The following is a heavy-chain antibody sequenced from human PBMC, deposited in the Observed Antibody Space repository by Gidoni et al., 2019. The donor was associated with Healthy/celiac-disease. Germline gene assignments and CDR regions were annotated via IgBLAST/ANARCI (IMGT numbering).Heavy chain of an antibody. CDR2: ISYDGSNK. D-gene: IGHD5-12*01. J-gene: IGHJ4*02. CDR1: GFTFSSYG. V-gene: IGHV3-30*18. CDR3: AKDRAGSGYDYLDY. Sequence: QVQLVESGGGVVQPGRSLRLSCAASGFTFSSYGMHWVRQAPGKGLEWVAVISYDGSNKYYADSVKGRFTISRDNSKNTLYLQMNSLRAEDTAVYYCAKDRAGSGYDYLDYWGQGTLVTVSS.